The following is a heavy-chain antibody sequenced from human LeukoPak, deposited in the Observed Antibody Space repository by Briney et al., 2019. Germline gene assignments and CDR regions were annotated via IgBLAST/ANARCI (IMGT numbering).Heavy chain of an antibody. V-gene: IGHV3-21*01. CDR3: ARGVVVAAAMAP. J-gene: IGHJ5*02. CDR2: ISSSSSYI. CDR1: GFTFSSYS. D-gene: IGHD2-15*01. Sequence: GGSLRLFCGASGFTFSSYSMNWVRQAPGKGLEWVSSISSSSSYIYYADSVKGRFTISRDNAKNSLYLQMNSLRAEDTAVYYCARGVVVAAAMAPWGQGTLVTVSS.